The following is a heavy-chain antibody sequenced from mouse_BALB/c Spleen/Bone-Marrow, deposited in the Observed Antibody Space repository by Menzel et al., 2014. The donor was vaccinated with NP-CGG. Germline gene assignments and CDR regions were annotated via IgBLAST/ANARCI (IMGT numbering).Heavy chain of an antibody. D-gene: IGHD2-10*01. Sequence: EEKIQESGTVLARPGASVKMSCKASDYTFTSYRMHWLKQRPGQGPEWIGAIYPGNSDTSYNQKFKGKAELTAVTSTSTAYMDLSSLTNEDSAVYYCTLAYFGQGDWFFDVWGAGTTVTVSS. CDR1: DYTFTSYR. J-gene: IGHJ1*01. CDR2: IYPGNSDT. V-gene: IGHV1-5*01. CDR3: TLAYFGQGDWFFDV.